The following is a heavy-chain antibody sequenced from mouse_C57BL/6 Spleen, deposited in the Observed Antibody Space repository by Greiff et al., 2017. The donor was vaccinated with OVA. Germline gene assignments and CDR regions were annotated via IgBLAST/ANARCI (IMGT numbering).Heavy chain of an antibody. CDR1: GYTFTHYW. CDR3: ARRDGYYAMDY. Sequence: VPLQQSVAELVRPGTSVKMSCKASGYTFTHYWIGWAKQRPGHGLEWIGDIYPGGGYTTYNEKFTGKATLTADKSSSRAYMQFSSRTSEDSAIDYFARRDGYYAMDYWGQGTSVTVAS. D-gene: IGHD2-3*01. V-gene: IGHV1-63*01. CDR2: IYPGGGYT. J-gene: IGHJ4*01.